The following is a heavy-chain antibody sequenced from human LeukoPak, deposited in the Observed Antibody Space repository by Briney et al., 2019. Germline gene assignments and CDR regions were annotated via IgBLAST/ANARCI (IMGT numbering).Heavy chain of an antibody. CDR3: ASVDYGDYDEAFDI. V-gene: IGHV1-8*03. CDR2: INPNSGNT. CDR1: GYTFTGYY. J-gene: IGHJ3*02. Sequence: ASVKVSCKASGYTFTGYYMHWVRQAPGQGLEWMGWINPNSGNTGYAQKFQGRVTITRHTSISTAYMELSSLRSEDTAVYYCASVDYGDYDEAFDIWGQGTMVTVSS. D-gene: IGHD4-17*01.